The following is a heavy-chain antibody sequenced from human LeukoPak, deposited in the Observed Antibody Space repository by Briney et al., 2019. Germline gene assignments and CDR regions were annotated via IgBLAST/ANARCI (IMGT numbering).Heavy chain of an antibody. CDR3: ASARGNWGYWYFDL. J-gene: IGHJ2*01. CDR1: GGSISSTSYY. Sequence: SETLSLTCTVSGGSISSTSYYWGWIRQPPGKGLEWIGSIYFRGSTYYNPSLKSRVTISVDTSNNQFSLKLSSVTAADTAVYYCASARGNWGYWYFDLWGRGTLVTVSS. D-gene: IGHD7-27*01. CDR2: IYFRGST. V-gene: IGHV4-39*07.